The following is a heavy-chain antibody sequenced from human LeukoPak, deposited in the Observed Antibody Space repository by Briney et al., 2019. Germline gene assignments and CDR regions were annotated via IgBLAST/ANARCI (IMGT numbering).Heavy chain of an antibody. CDR1: GFTFSGYG. Sequence: PGGSLRLSCAASGFTFSGYGMHWVRQAPGKGLEWVAVIWYDGSNKYYADSVKGRFTISRDNSKNTLYLQMNSLRAEDTAVYYCARSLGGYGPFDYWGQGTLVTVSS. CDR2: IWYDGSNK. V-gene: IGHV3-33*01. J-gene: IGHJ4*02. CDR3: ARSLGGYGPFDY. D-gene: IGHD3-16*01.